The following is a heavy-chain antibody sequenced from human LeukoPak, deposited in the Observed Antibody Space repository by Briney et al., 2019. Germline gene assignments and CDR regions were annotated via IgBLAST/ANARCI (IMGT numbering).Heavy chain of an antibody. D-gene: IGHD3-22*01. J-gene: IGHJ4*02. V-gene: IGHV1-69*05. CDR2: IIPIFGTA. CDR3: ARGGGAYDRSGYALDY. CDR1: GGTFSSYA. Sequence: SVKVSCKASGGTFSSYAISWVRQAPGQGLEWMGRIIPIFGTANYAQKFQGRVTITTDESTSTAYMELSRLRSEDTAVCCCARGGGAYDRSGYALDYWGQGTLVTVSS.